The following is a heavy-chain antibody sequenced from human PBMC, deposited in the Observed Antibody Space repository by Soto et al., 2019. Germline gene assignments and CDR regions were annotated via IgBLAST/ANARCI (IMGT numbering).Heavy chain of an antibody. CDR3: AKDTGPN. CDR2: ISWNSNTI. CDR1: GFTFDNYA. J-gene: IGHJ4*02. Sequence: PGGCLRLSCAASGFTFDNYAMHWVRQAPGKGLEWVSGISWNSNTIAYAASVKGRFTISRDNAKNSLYLQMNSLRAEDTAFYYCAKDTGPNWGQGTLVTVSS. V-gene: IGHV3-9*01.